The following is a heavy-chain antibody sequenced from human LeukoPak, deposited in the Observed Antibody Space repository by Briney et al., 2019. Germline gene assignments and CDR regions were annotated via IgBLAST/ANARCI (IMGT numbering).Heavy chain of an antibody. D-gene: IGHD1-26*01. CDR1: GGIFSNYA. V-gene: IGHV1-69*13. CDR2: IIPIFGTA. CDR3: ARERRGGSYFTEKRLDH. J-gene: IGHJ4*02. Sequence: GASVKVSCKASGGIFSNYAISWVRQAPGQGLEWMGAIIPIFGTANYAQKFQGRVTITADESTGTAYMELSSLRSEDTAVYYCARERRGGSYFTEKRLDHWGQGTLVAVSS.